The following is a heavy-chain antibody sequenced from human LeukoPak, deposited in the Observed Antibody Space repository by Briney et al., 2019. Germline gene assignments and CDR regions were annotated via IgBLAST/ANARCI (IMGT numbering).Heavy chain of an antibody. CDR2: ISYDGSNK. CDR1: GFTFSSYA. V-gene: IGHV3-30-3*01. J-gene: IGHJ4*02. D-gene: IGHD3-3*01. Sequence: GGSLRLSCAASGFTFSSYAMHWVRQAPGKGLEWVAVISYDGSNKYYADSVKGRFTISRDNSKNTLYLQMNSLRAEDTAVYYCARGAGEDFWSGYLSRYFDYWGQGTLVTVSS. CDR3: ARGAGEDFWSGYLSRYFDY.